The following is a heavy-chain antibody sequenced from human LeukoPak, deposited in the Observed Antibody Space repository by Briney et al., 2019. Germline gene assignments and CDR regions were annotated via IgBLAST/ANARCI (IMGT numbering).Heavy chain of an antibody. J-gene: IGHJ4*02. CDR2: IYTSGST. CDR1: GGSISSGSYY. Sequence: SETLSLTCTVSGGSISSGSYYWSWIRQPAGKGLEWIGRIYTSGSTNYNPSLKSRVTISVDTSKNQFSLKLSSVTAADTAVYYCARLYRIAARGGTARDYWGQGTLVTVSS. V-gene: IGHV4-61*02. CDR3: ARLYRIAARGGTARDY. D-gene: IGHD6-6*01.